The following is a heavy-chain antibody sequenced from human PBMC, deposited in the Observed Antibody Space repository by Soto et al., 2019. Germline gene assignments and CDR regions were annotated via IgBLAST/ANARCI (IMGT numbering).Heavy chain of an antibody. Sequence: SLRLSCAASGFTFSSYGMHWVRQAPGKGLERVAVIWYDGSNKYYADSVKGRFTISRDNSKNTLYLQMNSLRAEDTAVYYCARGGGLRFLEWLSLMPEYYFDYWGQGTLVTVSS. J-gene: IGHJ4*02. CDR2: IWYDGSNK. D-gene: IGHD3-3*01. CDR1: GFTFSSYG. V-gene: IGHV3-33*01. CDR3: ARGGGLRFLEWLSLMPEYYFDY.